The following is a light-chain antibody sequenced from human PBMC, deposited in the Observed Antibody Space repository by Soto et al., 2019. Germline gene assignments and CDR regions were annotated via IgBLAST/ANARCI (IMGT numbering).Light chain of an antibody. CDR2: DVN. CDR1: NSDVGNYNL. Sequence: QSALSQPASVSGSPGQSIAISCTGTNSDVGNYNLVSWYQHYPGKAPKLSMYDVNKRPSGVSDRFSGSKSGNTASLTISGLQAEDEADYYCCSYAGSRALVFGGGTKLTVL. J-gene: IGLJ3*02. CDR3: CSYAGSRALV. V-gene: IGLV2-23*02.